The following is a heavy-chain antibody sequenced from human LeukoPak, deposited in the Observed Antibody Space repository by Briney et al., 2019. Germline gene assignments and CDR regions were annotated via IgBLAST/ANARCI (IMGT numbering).Heavy chain of an antibody. CDR3: ARGRLDGSYYFDY. V-gene: IGHV4-38-2*02. Sequence: SETLSLTCTVSGYSISSGYYCVWIRQAPGKGLKWIGSLHHSGRTYYNPSLKSRVTISLDTPEIQFSLKLTSMSAADTAVYYCARGRLDGSYYFDYWGQGALVAVSS. CDR1: GYSISSGYY. CDR2: LHHSGRT. J-gene: IGHJ4*02. D-gene: IGHD2-15*01.